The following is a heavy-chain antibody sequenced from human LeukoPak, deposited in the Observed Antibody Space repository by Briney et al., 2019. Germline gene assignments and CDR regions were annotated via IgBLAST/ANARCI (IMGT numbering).Heavy chain of an antibody. CDR1: GFTFSSYS. CDR3: ARPQGKWLFHFDY. Sequence: PGESLRLSCAASGFTFSSYSMNWVRQAPGKGLEWVSSISSSSSYIYYADSVKGRFTISRDNAKNSLYLQMNSLRAEDTAVYYCARPQGKWLFHFDYWGQGTLVTVSS. J-gene: IGHJ4*02. V-gene: IGHV3-21*01. D-gene: IGHD3-22*01. CDR2: ISSSSSYI.